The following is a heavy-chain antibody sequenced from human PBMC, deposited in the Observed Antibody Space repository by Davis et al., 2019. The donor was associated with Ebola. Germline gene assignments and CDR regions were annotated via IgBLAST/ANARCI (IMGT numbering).Heavy chain of an antibody. D-gene: IGHD2-15*01. V-gene: IGHV3-7*03. CDR3: AKESYCSGGSCYPEYAFDI. Sequence: GGSLRLSCAASGFTFSSYWMSWVRQAPGKGLEWVANIKQDGSEKYYVDSVKGRFTISRDNAKNSLYLQMNSLRAEDTALYYCAKESYCSGGSCYPEYAFDIWGQGTMVTVSS. CDR2: IKQDGSEK. J-gene: IGHJ3*02. CDR1: GFTFSSYW.